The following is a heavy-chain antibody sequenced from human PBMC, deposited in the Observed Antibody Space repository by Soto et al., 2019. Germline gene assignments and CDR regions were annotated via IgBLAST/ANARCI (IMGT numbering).Heavy chain of an antibody. CDR2: IGHSGST. CDR1: GGSLSGYY. V-gene: IGHV4-34*01. J-gene: IGHJ4*02. Sequence: QVQLQQWGAGLLKPSETLSLTCAVYGGSLSGYYWSWIRQPPGKGLEWIGEIGHSGSTIYNPSLESRVTISEDSSNNQFSLKLSSVTAADTAVYYCARVSAYRDVQFEDYWGQGTLVTVSS. D-gene: IGHD4-4*01. CDR3: ARVSAYRDVQFEDY.